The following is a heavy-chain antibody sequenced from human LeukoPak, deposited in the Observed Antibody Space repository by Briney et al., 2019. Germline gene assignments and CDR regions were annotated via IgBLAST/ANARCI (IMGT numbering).Heavy chain of an antibody. CDR1: GYTFTSYD. J-gene: IGHJ3*02. Sequence: ASVKVSCKASGYTFTSYDINWVRQAPGQGLKWMGWINPNSGGTNYAQKFQGRVTMTRDKSIRTAYMELSRLTSDDTAVYYCARNIWFGESADAFDIWGQGTMVTVSS. D-gene: IGHD3-10*01. V-gene: IGHV1-2*02. CDR3: ARNIWFGESADAFDI. CDR2: INPNSGGT.